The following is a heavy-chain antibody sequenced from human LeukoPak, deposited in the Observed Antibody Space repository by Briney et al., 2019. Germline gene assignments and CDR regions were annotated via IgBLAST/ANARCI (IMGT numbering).Heavy chain of an antibody. Sequence: SETLSLTCAVYGGSFSGYYWSWIRQPPGKGLEWIGEINHSGSTNYNPSLKSRVTISVDTSKNQFSLKLSSVTAADTAVYYCARGLIAAAATDYWGQGTLVTVSS. CDR3: ARGLIAAAATDY. D-gene: IGHD6-13*01. CDR2: INHSGST. CDR1: GGSFSGYY. J-gene: IGHJ4*02. V-gene: IGHV4-34*01.